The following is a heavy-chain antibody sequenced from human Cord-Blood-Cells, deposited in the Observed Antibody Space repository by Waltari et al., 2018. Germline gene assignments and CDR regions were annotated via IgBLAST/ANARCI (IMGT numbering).Heavy chain of an antibody. D-gene: IGHD3-10*01. CDR1: CGSISSGSYY. CDR3: ARSTYYYGSGSYYDAFDI. Sequence: QVQLQESGPGLVKPSQTLSLTCTVSCGSISSGSYYWRWIRHPAGQGLEWIGYIYTSGSTNYNPSLKSRVTISVDTSKNQFSLKLSSVTAADTAVYYCARSTYYYGSGSYYDAFDIWGQGTMVTVSS. V-gene: IGHV4-61*09. CDR2: IYTSGST. J-gene: IGHJ3*02.